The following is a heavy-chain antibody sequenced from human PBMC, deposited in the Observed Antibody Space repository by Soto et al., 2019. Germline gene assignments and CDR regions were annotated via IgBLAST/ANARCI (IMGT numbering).Heavy chain of an antibody. CDR3: ARDWGGDSGYD. CDR1: GYSISSGYY. Sequence: SETLSLTCTVSGYSISSGYYWGWIRQPPGKGLEWIGSIYHSGSTYYNPSLKSRVTISVDTSKNQFSLKLSSVTAADTAVYYCARDWGGDSGYDWGQGTLVTVSS. D-gene: IGHD5-12*01. CDR2: IYHSGST. J-gene: IGHJ4*02. V-gene: IGHV4-38-2*02.